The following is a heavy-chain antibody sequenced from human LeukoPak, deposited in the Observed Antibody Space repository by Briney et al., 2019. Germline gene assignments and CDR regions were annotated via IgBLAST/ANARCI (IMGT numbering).Heavy chain of an antibody. Sequence: KTSETLSLTCTVSGDSMTGTSHFWDWIRQPPGKGLEWIGSIYNSGSTNYNPSLKSRVTISVDTSKNQFSLKLTSVTAADTAVYYCARDQYFDFWSSTATPYYFDSWGQGTLVTVSS. J-gene: IGHJ4*02. CDR3: ARDQYFDFWSSTATPYYFDS. CDR1: GDSMTGTSHF. V-gene: IGHV4-39*07. D-gene: IGHD3-3*01. CDR2: IYNSGST.